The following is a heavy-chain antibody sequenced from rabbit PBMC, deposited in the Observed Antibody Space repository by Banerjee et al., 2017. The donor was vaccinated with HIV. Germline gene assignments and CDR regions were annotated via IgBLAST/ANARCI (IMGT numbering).Heavy chain of an antibody. Sequence: QEQLVESGGDLVKPGASLTLTCTASGFSFSSNAMCWVRQAPGKGLELIACIYTSSGSTWYASWVNGRFTISKTSSTTVTLQMTSLTAADTATYFCAGGYTGYGAPTFNLWGPGTL. CDR1: GFSFSSNA. CDR2: IYTSSGST. J-gene: IGHJ4*01. D-gene: IGHD7-1*01. V-gene: IGHV1S45*01. CDR3: AGGYTGYGAPTFNL.